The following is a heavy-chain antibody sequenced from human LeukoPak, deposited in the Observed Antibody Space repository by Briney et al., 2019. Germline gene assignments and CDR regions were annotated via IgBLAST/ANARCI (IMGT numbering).Heavy chain of an antibody. CDR1: GYTFTDYY. CDR2: ISAYNGNT. D-gene: IGHD6-19*01. J-gene: IGHJ4*02. Sequence: GASVKVSCKASGYTFTDYYMHWVRQAPGQGLEWMGWISAYNGNTNYAQKLQGRVTMTTDTSTSTAYMELRSLRSDDTAVYYCARDPVGSGWYRDWGQGTLVTVSS. CDR3: ARDPVGSGWYRD. V-gene: IGHV1-18*04.